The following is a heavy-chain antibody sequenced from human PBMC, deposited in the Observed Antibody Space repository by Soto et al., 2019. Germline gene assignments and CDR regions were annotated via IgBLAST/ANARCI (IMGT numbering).Heavy chain of an antibody. CDR3: ARVPSSTSLNWFDP. V-gene: IGHV1-24*01. Sequence: ASVKVSCKVSGYTLTELSMHWVRQAPGKGLEWMGCFDPEDGETIYAQKFQGRVTMTKNTSTNTAYMELSSLRSEDTAVYYCARVPSSTSLNWFDPWGQGTLVTVS. J-gene: IGHJ5*02. CDR1: GYTLTELS. D-gene: IGHD2-2*01. CDR2: FDPEDGET.